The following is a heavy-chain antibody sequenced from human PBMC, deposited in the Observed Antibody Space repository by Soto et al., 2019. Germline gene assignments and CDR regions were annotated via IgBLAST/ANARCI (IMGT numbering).Heavy chain of an antibody. CDR2: IIPIFGTA. J-gene: IGHJ6*02. CDR1: GGTFSSYT. CDR3: ARPGGYSYGYGYYYGMDV. D-gene: IGHD5-18*01. Sequence: ASVKVSCKASGGTFSSYTISWVLQAPGQGLEWMGGIIPIFGTANYAQKFQGRVTITADESTSTAYMELSSLRSEDTAVYYCARPGGYSYGYGYYYGMDVWGQGTTVTVSS. V-gene: IGHV1-69*13.